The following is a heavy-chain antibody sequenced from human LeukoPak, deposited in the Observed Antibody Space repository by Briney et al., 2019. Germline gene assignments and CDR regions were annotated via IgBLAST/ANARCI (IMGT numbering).Heavy chain of an antibody. V-gene: IGHV3-11*04. CDR1: EFTFSDYY. CDR2: MSSTSSTK. J-gene: IGHJ3*02. Sequence: GGSLRLSCAASEFTFSDYYMSWVRQAPGKGLEWVSYMSSTSSTKYYADSVKGRFTISRDNARNSLYLQLNSLRVEDTAIYYCARGRHGSGSFDAFHIWGQGTMVTVSS. D-gene: IGHD3-10*01. CDR3: ARGRHGSGSFDAFHI.